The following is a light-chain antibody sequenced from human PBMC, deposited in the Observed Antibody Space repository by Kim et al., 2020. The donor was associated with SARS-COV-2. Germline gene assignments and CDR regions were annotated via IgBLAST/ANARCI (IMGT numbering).Light chain of an antibody. CDR2: GAS. CDR3: QQYGSSPQT. V-gene: IGKV3-20*01. CDR1: QSVSSSY. J-gene: IGKJ4*02. Sequence: PGERATLSCRASQSVSSSYLAWYQQKAGQAPRLLIYGASSRATGIPDRFSGSGSGTDFTLTISRLEPEDFAVYYCQQYGSSPQTFGGGTKVDIK.